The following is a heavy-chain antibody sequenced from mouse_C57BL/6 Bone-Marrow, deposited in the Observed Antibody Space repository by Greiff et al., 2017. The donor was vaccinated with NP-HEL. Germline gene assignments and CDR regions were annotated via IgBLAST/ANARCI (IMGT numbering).Heavy chain of an antibody. CDR3: ARDRPIYDGYYRLAY. J-gene: IGHJ3*01. V-gene: IGHV5-4*01. Sequence: EVKLVESGGGLVKPGGSLKLSCAASGFTFSSYAMSWVRQTPEKRLEWVATISDGGSYTYYPDNVKGRFTISRDNAKNNLYLQMSHLKSEDTAMYYCARDRPIYDGYYRLAYWGQGTLVTVSA. CDR2: ISDGGSYT. CDR1: GFTFSSYA. D-gene: IGHD2-3*01.